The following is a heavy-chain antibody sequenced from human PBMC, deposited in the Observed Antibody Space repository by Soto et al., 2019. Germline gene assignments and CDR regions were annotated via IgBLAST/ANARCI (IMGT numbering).Heavy chain of an antibody. Sequence: GGSLRLSCTASGFTFSSFAMCWVRQAPGKGLEWVSGISDSGGYTYYADSVKGRFTISRDNSKNTLFLQMNILRAEDTAVYYCARVSPRDGHNLYFLDYWGQGTLVTVSS. CDR1: GFTFSSFA. V-gene: IGHV3-23*01. CDR3: ARVSPRDGHNLYFLDY. CDR2: ISDSGGYT. D-gene: IGHD3-16*01. J-gene: IGHJ4*02.